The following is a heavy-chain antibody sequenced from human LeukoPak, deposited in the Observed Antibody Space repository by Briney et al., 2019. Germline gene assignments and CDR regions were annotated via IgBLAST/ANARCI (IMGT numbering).Heavy chain of an antibody. D-gene: IGHD2/OR15-2a*01. V-gene: IGHV1-3*01. J-gene: IGHJ6*02. Sequence: ASVKVSCKASGYTFTSHALHWVRQAPGEGLEWMAWINGATGNTEYSQKFQARVTITRDTSASTANMELSSLRSEDTAVYYCARSIIIVPNTSYYYYYMDVWGQGTTVTVSS. CDR2: INGATGNT. CDR1: GYTFTSHA. CDR3: ARSIIIVPNTSYYYYYMDV.